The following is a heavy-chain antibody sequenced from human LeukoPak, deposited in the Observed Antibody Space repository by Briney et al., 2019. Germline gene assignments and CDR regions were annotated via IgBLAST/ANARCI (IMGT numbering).Heavy chain of an antibody. D-gene: IGHD1-26*01. Sequence: ASETLSLTCTVSGGSISSSGYYWGSIRQPPGRGLEWIASIYYSESTYYNPSLKSRVTISVDTSKNQLSLKLSSLTAADTAVYYCARHEYSGSYYGLSWFDPWGQGTLVTVSS. CDR1: GGSISSSGYY. V-gene: IGHV4-39*01. CDR2: IYYSEST. J-gene: IGHJ5*02. CDR3: ARHEYSGSYYGLSWFDP.